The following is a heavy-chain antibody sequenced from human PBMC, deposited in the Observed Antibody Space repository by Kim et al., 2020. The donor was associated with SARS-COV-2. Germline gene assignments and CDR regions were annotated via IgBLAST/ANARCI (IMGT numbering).Heavy chain of an antibody. V-gene: IGHV4-34*01. D-gene: IGHD6-6*01. J-gene: IGHJ4*02. Sequence: SETLSLTCAVYGGSFSGYYWSWIRQPPGKGLEWIGEINHSGSTNYNPSLKSRVTISVDTSKNQFSLKLSSVTAADTAVYYCARVDRSWQLVPPYFDYWGQGTLVTVSS. CDR3: ARVDRSWQLVPPYFDY. CDR2: INHSGST. CDR1: GGSFSGYY.